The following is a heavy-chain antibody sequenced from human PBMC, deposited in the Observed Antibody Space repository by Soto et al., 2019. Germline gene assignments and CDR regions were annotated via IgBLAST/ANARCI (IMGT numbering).Heavy chain of an antibody. CDR2: ISYSGST. CDR3: ARHRYGDYDDAFDI. Sequence: QVQLQESGPGLVKPSETLSLTCTVSGGSISTYYWSWIRQPPEKGLEWIGYISYSGSTNYNPSLKSRVTISLDTSKNQFSLKLSSVTAPDTAVYYCARHRYGDYDDAFDIWGQGTMVTVSS. V-gene: IGHV4-59*08. D-gene: IGHD4-17*01. CDR1: GGSISTYY. J-gene: IGHJ3*02.